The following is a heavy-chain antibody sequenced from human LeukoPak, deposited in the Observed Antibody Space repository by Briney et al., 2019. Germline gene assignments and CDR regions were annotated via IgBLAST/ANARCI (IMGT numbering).Heavy chain of an antibody. J-gene: IGHJ3*02. CDR2: LSGSGDT. CDR1: RGSVTTYS. V-gene: IGHV4-4*07. Sequence: PSETLSLTCTVSRGSVTTYSWSWIRQPAGKGLEWIGRLSGSGDTNFNPSLTTRIAMSADESKNQFSLHLRSVTAADTAVYFCARDLSLTVAFDIWGQGTVVTVSS. D-gene: IGHD3-16*02. CDR3: ARDLSLTVAFDI.